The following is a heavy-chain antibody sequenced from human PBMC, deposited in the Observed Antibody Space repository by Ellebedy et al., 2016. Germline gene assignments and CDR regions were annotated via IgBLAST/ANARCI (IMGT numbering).Heavy chain of an antibody. D-gene: IGHD3-3*01. CDR1: GFTFSSYW. Sequence: GGSLRLSCAASGFTFSSYWMSWVRQAPGKGLEWVANIKEDGSEIYHVDSVKGRFTISRDNAKNSLYLQMNSLRAEDTALYYCARHDRGVTYDYWGQGTLVTVSS. V-gene: IGHV3-7*03. J-gene: IGHJ4*02. CDR2: IKEDGSEI. CDR3: ARHDRGVTYDY.